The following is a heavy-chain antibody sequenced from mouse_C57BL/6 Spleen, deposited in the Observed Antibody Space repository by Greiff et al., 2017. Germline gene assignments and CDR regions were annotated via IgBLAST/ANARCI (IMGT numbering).Heavy chain of an antibody. D-gene: IGHD1-1*01. CDR1: GYTFTSYW. V-gene: IGHV1-64*01. J-gene: IGHJ1*03. CDR2: INPNSGST. Sequence: VQLQQPGAELVKPGASVKLSCKASGYTFTSYWMHWVKQRPGQGLEWIGMINPNSGSTNYNEQFKRKATLTVDKSSSTAYMQLSSLTSEDSAVYYSARSYYYGSSPGWYFDVWGTGTTVTVSS. CDR3: ARSYYYGSSPGWYFDV.